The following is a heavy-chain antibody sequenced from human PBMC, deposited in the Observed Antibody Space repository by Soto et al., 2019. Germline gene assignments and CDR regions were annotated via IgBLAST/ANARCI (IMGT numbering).Heavy chain of an antibody. Sequence: AVKVSCKASGGTFSSYAISWVRQAPGQGPEWMGGIIPIFGTANYAQKFQGRVTITADESTSTAYMELSSLRSDDTAVYYCASLGAESHIKIIDDWGQGTLVTVSS. J-gene: IGHJ4*02. CDR3: ASLGAESHIKIIDD. CDR1: GGTFSSYA. CDR2: IIPIFGTA. V-gene: IGHV1-69*13. D-gene: IGHD1-20*01.